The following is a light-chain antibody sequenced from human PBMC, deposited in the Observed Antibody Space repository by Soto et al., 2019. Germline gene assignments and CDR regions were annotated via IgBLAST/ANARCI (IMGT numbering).Light chain of an antibody. CDR3: CAYAGSYTLV. J-gene: IGLJ3*02. CDR2: EGS. CDR1: SSDVGKYNL. V-gene: IGLV2-23*01. Sequence: QSALTQPASVSGSPGQSITISCTRTSSDVGKYNLVSWYQQHPGKAPKFMIYEGSKRPSGVSNRFSGSKSGNTASLTISGLQAEDEADYYCCAYAGSYTLVFGGGTKVTVL.